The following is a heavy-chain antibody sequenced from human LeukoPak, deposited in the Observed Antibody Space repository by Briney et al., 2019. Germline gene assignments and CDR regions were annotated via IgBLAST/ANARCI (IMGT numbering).Heavy chain of an antibody. Sequence: ASVKVSCKASGGTFSCYAISWVRQAPGQGLEWMGGIIPIFGTANYAQKFQGRVTVTTDESTSTAYMELSSLRSEDTAVYYCASPAGGDGYNYYFDYWGQGTLVTVSS. CDR2: IIPIFGTA. D-gene: IGHD5-24*01. V-gene: IGHV1-69*05. CDR3: ASPAGGDGYNYYFDY. J-gene: IGHJ4*02. CDR1: GGTFSCYA.